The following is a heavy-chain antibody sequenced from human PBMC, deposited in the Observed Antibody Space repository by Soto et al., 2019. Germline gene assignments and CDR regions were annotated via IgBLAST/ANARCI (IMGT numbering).Heavy chain of an antibody. V-gene: IGHV3-74*01. CDR3: ARDKVPFYGPGSFAY. D-gene: IGHD3-10*01. CDR2: ITSDGSDT. J-gene: IGHJ4*02. CDR1: GFTFSRYW. Sequence: EVQLVESGGGLVQPGWSLRLSCAASGFTFSRYWMHWVRQAPGKGLVWVSRITSDGSDTTYADSVKGRFTISRDNAKNTLLLQLNSLRAADTAVYYCARDKVPFYGPGSFAYWGQGTLVTVSS.